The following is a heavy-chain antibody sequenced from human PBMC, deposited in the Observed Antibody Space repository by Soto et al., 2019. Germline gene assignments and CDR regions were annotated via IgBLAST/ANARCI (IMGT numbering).Heavy chain of an antibody. CDR2: ISGSGGST. CDR3: ASRTSGWYFDY. V-gene: IGHV3-23*01. J-gene: IGHJ4*02. Sequence: GGSLRLSCTASGFTFSSYAMNWVRQAPGKGLEWVSAISGSGGSTYYADSVKGRFTISRDNSKNKLYLQMNSLRAEDTAVYYCASRTSGWYFDYWGQGTLVTVSS. D-gene: IGHD6-19*01. CDR1: GFTFSSYA.